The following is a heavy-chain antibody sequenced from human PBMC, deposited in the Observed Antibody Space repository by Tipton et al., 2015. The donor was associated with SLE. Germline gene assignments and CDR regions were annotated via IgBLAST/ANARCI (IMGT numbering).Heavy chain of an antibody. Sequence: SLRLSCAASGFTFDDFGMSWVRRVPGKGLEWVSGIYWNGGTIGLVDSVKGRFTISRDNAKNSLYLQMNSLRAEDTALYHCVRSRGYSSSWEFFDYWGQGTLVTVSS. CDR1: GFTFDDFG. CDR3: VRSRGYSSSWEFFDY. V-gene: IGHV3-20*01. CDR2: IYWNGGTI. D-gene: IGHD6-13*01. J-gene: IGHJ4*02.